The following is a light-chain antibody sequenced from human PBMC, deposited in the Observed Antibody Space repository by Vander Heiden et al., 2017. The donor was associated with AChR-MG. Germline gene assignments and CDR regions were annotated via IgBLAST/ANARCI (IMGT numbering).Light chain of an antibody. Sequence: DIQMTQSLSTLSASVGDRVTITCRASQSNSSRLAWYQQKLGKATELLIYEASSLESGVPSRFSGSGSGTEFTLTISSLQPDDFATYYCQLENSSPLTFGQGTKVEIK. V-gene: IGKV1-5*03. CDR3: QLENSSPLT. CDR2: EAS. J-gene: IGKJ1*01. CDR1: QSNSSR.